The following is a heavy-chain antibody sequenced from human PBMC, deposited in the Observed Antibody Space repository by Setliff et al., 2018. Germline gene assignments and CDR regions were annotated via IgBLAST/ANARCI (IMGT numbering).Heavy chain of an antibody. V-gene: IGHV1-69*05. D-gene: IGHD5-12*01. CDR3: ARGYSGYDNPWTDYYGMDV. Sequence: SVKVSCKASGGTFSSYAISWVRQAPGQGLEWMGGIIPICGTANYAQKFQGRVTITTDESTSTAYMELSSLRSEDTAVYYCARGYSGYDNPWTDYYGMDVWGQGTTVTVSS. CDR2: IIPICGTA. J-gene: IGHJ6*02. CDR1: GGTFSSYA.